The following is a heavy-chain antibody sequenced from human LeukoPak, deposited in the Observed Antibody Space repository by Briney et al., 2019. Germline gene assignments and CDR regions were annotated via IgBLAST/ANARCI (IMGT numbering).Heavy chain of an antibody. J-gene: IGHJ6*04. D-gene: IGHD3-3*01. CDR2: VSVYYGGSS. V-gene: IGHV4-39*01. Sequence: SETLSLTCTVSGGSISGTSYYWGWIRQPPGKGLEWIGSVSVYYGGSSYYNPSLKSRVSISFDTSNNQFSLKVRSVSASDTGVYYCARIVTLFGGVPESYYLDVWGKGTTVTVSS. CDR1: GGSISGTSYY. CDR3: ARIVTLFGGVPESYYLDV.